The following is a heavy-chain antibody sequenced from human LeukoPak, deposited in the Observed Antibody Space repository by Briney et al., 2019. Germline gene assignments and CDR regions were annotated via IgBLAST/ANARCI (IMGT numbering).Heavy chain of an antibody. CDR3: ARDHVPNDSSGYTGY. CDR1: GFTFSSYA. Sequence: GGSLRLSCAASGFTFSSYAMHWVRQAPGKGLEWVSYISSSGSTMYYADSVKGRFTISRDNAKNSLYLQMNSLRAEDTAVYYCARDHVPNDSSGYTGYWGQGTLVTVSS. V-gene: IGHV3-48*04. J-gene: IGHJ4*02. CDR2: ISSSGSTM. D-gene: IGHD3-22*01.